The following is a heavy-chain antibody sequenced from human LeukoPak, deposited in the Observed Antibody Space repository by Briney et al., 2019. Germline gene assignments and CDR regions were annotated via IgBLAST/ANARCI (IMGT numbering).Heavy chain of an antibody. J-gene: IGHJ4*02. CDR1: GFTFSNGW. CDR3: TTQADY. CDR2: VISKTDGGTT. Sequence: KPGGALRLSCAASGFTFSNGWMSWVRQAPGKGLEWVGRVISKTDGGTTDYAAPVKGRFTISRDDSKNTLYLQMNSLKTEDTAVYYCTTQADYWGQGTLVTVSS. V-gene: IGHV3-15*01.